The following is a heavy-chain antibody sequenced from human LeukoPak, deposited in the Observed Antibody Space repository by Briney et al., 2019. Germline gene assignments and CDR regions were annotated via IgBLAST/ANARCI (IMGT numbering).Heavy chain of an antibody. CDR2: ISWNSGSI. D-gene: IGHD5-18*01. CDR1: GFTFDDYA. Sequence: GRSLRLSCAASGFTFDDYAMHWVQQAPGKGLEWVSGISWNSGSIGYADSVKGRFTISRDNAKNSLYLQMNSLRAEDTALYYCAKALYSYGLDYWGQGTLVTVSS. V-gene: IGHV3-9*01. CDR3: AKALYSYGLDY. J-gene: IGHJ4*02.